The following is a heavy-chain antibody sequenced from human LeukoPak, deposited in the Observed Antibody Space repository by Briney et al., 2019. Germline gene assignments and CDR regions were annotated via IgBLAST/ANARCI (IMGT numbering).Heavy chain of an antibody. CDR2: INHSGST. V-gene: IGHV4-34*01. J-gene: IGHJ6*02. D-gene: IGHD3-10*01. CDR3: ARGYRRGGSGTPKNGMDV. Sequence: PSETLSLTCAVYGGSFSGYYWSWIRQPPGKGLEWIGEINHSGSTNYNPSLKSRVTISVDTSKNEFSLKLSSVTAADTAVYYCARGYRRGGSGTPKNGMDVWGQGTTVTVSS. CDR1: GGSFSGYY.